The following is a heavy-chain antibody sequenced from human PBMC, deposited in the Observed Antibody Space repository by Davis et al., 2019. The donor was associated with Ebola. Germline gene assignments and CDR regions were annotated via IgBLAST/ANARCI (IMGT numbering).Heavy chain of an antibody. J-gene: IGHJ4*02. Sequence: LGGSLRLSCAASGITFSGSAVHWVRQASGKGLEWVGRIRSKANSFATEFAASVKGRFTISRDDSKNTAYLQMNSLKTEDTAVYYCSRHSPFRFLDYWGQGTLVTVSS. D-gene: IGHD3-3*01. CDR2: IRSKANSFAT. CDR1: GITFSGSA. V-gene: IGHV3-73*01. CDR3: SRHSPFRFLDY.